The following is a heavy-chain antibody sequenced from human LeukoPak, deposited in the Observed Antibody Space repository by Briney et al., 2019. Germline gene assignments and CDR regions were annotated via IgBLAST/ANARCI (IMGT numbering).Heavy chain of an antibody. Sequence: GGSLRLSCAASGFTFSRNVMLWVRQAPGKGLEWVALISYDGNNKFYADSVEGRFTISRDNSRNTLYLQMNSLSGEDAAVYSCARGGIPTGPYYYFYYIDVWGKGTAVTVSS. CDR3: ARGGIPTGPYYYFYYIDV. CDR1: GFTFSRNV. V-gene: IGHV3-30*01. CDR2: ISYDGNNK. D-gene: IGHD3-10*01. J-gene: IGHJ6*03.